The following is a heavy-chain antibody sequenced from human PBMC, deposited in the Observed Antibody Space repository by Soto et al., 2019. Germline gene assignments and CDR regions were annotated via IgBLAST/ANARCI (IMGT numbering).Heavy chain of an antibody. D-gene: IGHD1-26*01. CDR2: IIPIFGTA. CDR1: GGTFSSYA. CDR3: ARERNYSGSYSAFDI. Sequence: ASVKVSCKASGGTFSSYAISWVRQAPGQGLEWMGGIIPIFGTANYAQKFQGRVTITADESTSTAYMELSSLRSEDTAVYYCARERNYSGSYSAFDIWGQGTMVTVSS. V-gene: IGHV1-69*13. J-gene: IGHJ3*02.